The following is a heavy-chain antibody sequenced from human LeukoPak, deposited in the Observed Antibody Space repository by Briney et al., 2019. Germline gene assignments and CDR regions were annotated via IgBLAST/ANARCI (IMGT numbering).Heavy chain of an antibody. CDR2: IYTSGST. CDR3: ARPYSSSPYDAFDI. Sequence: SETLSLTCTVSGGSISSYCWSWIRQPAGKGLEWIGRIYTSGSTTYNPSLKSRVTMSVDTSKNQFSLKLSSVTAADTAVYYCARPYSSSPYDAFDIRGQGTMVTVS. V-gene: IGHV4-4*07. CDR1: GGSISSYC. D-gene: IGHD6-6*01. J-gene: IGHJ3*02.